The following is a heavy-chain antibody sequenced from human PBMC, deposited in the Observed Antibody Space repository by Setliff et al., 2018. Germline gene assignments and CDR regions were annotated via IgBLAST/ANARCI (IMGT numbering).Heavy chain of an antibody. J-gene: IGHJ4*02. D-gene: IGHD3-10*01. V-gene: IGHV1-18*01. Sequence: ASVKVSCKASGYTFSNYGVTWVRQAPGQGLEWMGWVTIYNGNTKYAQNLQGRLTLTTDISTSTAYMELGSLTTDDTAVYYCARVESMVRGKNILRHFDYWGQGIQVTVSS. CDR1: GYTFSNYG. CDR2: VTIYNGNT. CDR3: ARVESMVRGKNILRHFDY.